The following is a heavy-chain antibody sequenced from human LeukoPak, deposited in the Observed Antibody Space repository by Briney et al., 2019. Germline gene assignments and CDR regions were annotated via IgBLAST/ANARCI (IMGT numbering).Heavy chain of an antibody. Sequence: GGSLRLSCAASGFRFSDYYMSWIRQVPGRGLEWLSYISGNTPTIYYADSVKGRFTISRDNDKNSLYLHMNSLRAEDTAVYYCARDHNNWKYAVIDLWGQGTLVSVSS. CDR1: GFRFSDYY. V-gene: IGHV3-11*04. D-gene: IGHD1-7*01. CDR2: ISGNTPTI. J-gene: IGHJ5*02. CDR3: ARDHNNWKYAVIDL.